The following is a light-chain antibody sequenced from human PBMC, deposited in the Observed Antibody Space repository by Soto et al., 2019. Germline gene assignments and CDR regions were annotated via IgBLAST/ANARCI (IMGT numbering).Light chain of an antibody. CDR3: RSYAGMRTQV. CDR2: EVS. Sequence: LTQPASVSGSPGQSITISCTGTSSDVGSYNLVSWYQQHPGKAPKLMIYEVSKRPSGVSNRFSGSKSGNTASLTISGLQAEDEADYYCRSYAGMRTQVFGTGTRSPS. V-gene: IGLV2-23*02. J-gene: IGLJ1*01. CDR1: SSDVGSYNL.